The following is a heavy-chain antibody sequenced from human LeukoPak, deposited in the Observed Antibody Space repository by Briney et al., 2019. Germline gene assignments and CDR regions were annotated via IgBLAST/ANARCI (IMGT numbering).Heavy chain of an antibody. V-gene: IGHV3-64*01. J-gene: IGHJ4*02. Sequence: GGSLRLSCAASGFTFSSYGMHWVRQAPGMGLEYISAISSNGRSAYYANTVKGRFTISRDISKNMVYLQMGSLRPEDMAVYYCARVVPYYDFWSGPVDYWGQGILVTVST. CDR2: ISSNGRSA. D-gene: IGHD3-3*01. CDR1: GFTFSSYG. CDR3: ARVVPYYDFWSGPVDY.